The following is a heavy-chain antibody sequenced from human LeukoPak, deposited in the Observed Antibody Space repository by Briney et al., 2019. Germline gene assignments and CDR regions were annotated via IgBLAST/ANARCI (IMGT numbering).Heavy chain of an antibody. CDR1: GFSFRNYG. V-gene: IGHV3-33*01. CDR3: ARTSYDSTWAMDFFDF. CDR2: IWFDGSNK. J-gene: IGHJ4*02. D-gene: IGHD3-22*01. Sequence: PGGSLRLFCAASGFSFRNYGMHWIRQAPGKGLEWVALIWFDGSNKYYADSVKVRFTISRDNSKNTLYLQMNSLRAEDTAVYYCARTSYDSTWAMDFFDFWGQGSLVTVSS.